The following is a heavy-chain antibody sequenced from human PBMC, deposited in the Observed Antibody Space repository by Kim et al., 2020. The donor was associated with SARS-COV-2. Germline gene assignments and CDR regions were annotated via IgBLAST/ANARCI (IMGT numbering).Heavy chain of an antibody. Sequence: SETLSLTCTVSGGSISSYYWSWIRQPPGKGLEWIGYIYYSGSTNYNPSLKSRVTISVDTSKNQFSLKLSSVTAADTAVYYCARVSYYGSGTFYYYYGMDV. J-gene: IGHJ6*01. V-gene: IGHV4-59*13. D-gene: IGHD3-10*01. CDR3: ARVSYYGSGTFYYYYGMDV. CDR2: IYYSGST. CDR1: GGSISSYY.